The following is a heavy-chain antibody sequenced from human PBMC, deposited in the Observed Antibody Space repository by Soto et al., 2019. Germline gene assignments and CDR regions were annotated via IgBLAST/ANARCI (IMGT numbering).Heavy chain of an antibody. Sequence: ASVKVSCKASGYTFTSYYMHWVRQAPGQGLEWMGIINPSGGSTSYAQRFQGRVTMTRDTSTSTVYMELSSLRSEDAAVYYCAAGAYYYYGMDVWGQGTTVTVSS. J-gene: IGHJ6*02. D-gene: IGHD6-13*01. V-gene: IGHV1-46*01. CDR3: AAGAYYYYGMDV. CDR2: INPSGGST. CDR1: GYTFTSYY.